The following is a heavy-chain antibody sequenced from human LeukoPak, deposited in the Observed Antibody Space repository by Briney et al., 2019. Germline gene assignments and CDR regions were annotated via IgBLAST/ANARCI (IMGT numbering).Heavy chain of an antibody. D-gene: IGHD1-26*01. CDR1: GFTFSSYS. J-gene: IGHJ4*02. CDR3: ARWGGSYLLVFDY. Sequence: GGSLRLSCAASGFTFSSYSMTWVRQAPGKGLEWVSSISSSSSYIYYADSVKGRFTISRDNAKNSLYLQVNSLRAEDTAVYYCARWGGSYLLVFDYWGQGTLVTVSS. CDR2: ISSSSSYI. V-gene: IGHV3-21*01.